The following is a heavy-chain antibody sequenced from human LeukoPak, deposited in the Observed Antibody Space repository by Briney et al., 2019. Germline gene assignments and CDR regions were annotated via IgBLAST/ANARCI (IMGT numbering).Heavy chain of an antibody. CDR1: GFTFSSYV. Sequence: GGSLRLSCEASGFTFSSYVMYWVRQAPGKGLEWVAIISYDGSNKYSADSVKGRFTISRDNAKNSLYLQMNSLRAEDTAVYYCARGGGVLTYYDFWSGYSPDYFDYWGQGTLVTVSS. CDR2: ISYDGSNK. V-gene: IGHV3-30*03. J-gene: IGHJ4*02. CDR3: ARGGGVLTYYDFWSGYSPDYFDY. D-gene: IGHD3-3*01.